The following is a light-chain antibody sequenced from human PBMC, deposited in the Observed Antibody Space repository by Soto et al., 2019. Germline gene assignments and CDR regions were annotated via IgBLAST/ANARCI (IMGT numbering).Light chain of an antibody. CDR1: DSDIGRYDY. CDR3: CSYAGSNNHVI. Sequence: QSALTQPRSVAGSPGQSVTISCTGTDSDIGRYDYVSWYQQHPGKAPKLLIYDVSQRPSGVPDRFSGSKSGNTASLTISGLQTDDEADYFCCSYAGSNNHVIFGGGTKLTVL. J-gene: IGLJ2*01. V-gene: IGLV2-11*01. CDR2: DVS.